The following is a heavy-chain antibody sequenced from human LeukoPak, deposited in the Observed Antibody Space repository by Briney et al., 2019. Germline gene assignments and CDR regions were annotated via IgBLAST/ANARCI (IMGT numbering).Heavy chain of an antibody. V-gene: IGHV3-30*18. Sequence: TGGSLRLSCAASGFTFSSYGMHWVRQAPGKGLEWVAVISYDGSNKYYADSVKGRFTISRDNSENTLYLQMNSLRAEDTAVYYCAKSDSSGYYPRGYWGQGTLVTVSS. J-gene: IGHJ4*02. CDR2: ISYDGSNK. CDR1: GFTFSSYG. D-gene: IGHD3-22*01. CDR3: AKSDSSGYYPRGY.